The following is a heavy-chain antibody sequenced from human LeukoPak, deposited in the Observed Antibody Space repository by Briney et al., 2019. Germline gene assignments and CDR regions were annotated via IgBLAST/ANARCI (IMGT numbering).Heavy chain of an antibody. CDR3: ARVGHGRDAHHDY. CDR2: IIPIFGTA. V-gene: IGHV1-69*05. J-gene: IGHJ4*02. CDR1: GGTFSSYA. D-gene: IGHD1-14*01. Sequence: GASVKVSCKASGGTFSSYAISWVRQAPGQGLEWMGGIIPIFGTANYAQKFQGRVTITTDESTSTAYMELSSLRSEDTAVYYCARVGHGRDAHHDYWGQGTLVTVSS.